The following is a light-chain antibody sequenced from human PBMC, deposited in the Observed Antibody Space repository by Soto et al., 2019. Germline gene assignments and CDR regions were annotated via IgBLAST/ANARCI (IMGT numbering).Light chain of an antibody. CDR2: DVN. J-gene: IGLJ2*01. CDR1: SSDVGGYNY. V-gene: IGLV2-14*01. Sequence: QSALTQPASVSGSPGQSITISCTGTSSDVGGYNYVSWYQQHPGKAPKLMIYDVNNRPSGVSDRFSGSKSGNTASLTISGLQAEDEADYYCSSHSSSSTLVVFGGGTKLTV. CDR3: SSHSSSSTLVV.